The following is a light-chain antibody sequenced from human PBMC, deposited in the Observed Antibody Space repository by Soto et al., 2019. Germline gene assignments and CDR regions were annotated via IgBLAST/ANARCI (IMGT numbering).Light chain of an antibody. V-gene: IGKV3-15*01. CDR3: QQYNNWPRT. CDR2: GAS. Sequence: EIVMTQSPATLSVSPGERATLSCRASQSVSSTLAWYQQKPGQAPRLLIYGASTRATDIPARFSGSGSGTGFTLTITCLQSEEFAVYFCQQYNNWPRTFGQGTKVEI. CDR1: QSVSST. J-gene: IGKJ1*01.